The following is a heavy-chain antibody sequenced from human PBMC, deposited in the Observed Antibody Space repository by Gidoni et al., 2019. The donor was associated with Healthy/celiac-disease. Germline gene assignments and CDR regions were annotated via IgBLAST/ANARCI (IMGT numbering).Heavy chain of an antibody. CDR2: ISYDGSNK. D-gene: IGHD6-13*01. V-gene: IGHV3-30*04. J-gene: IGHJ4*02. CDR3: ARGAAGIDY. Sequence: VRQAPGKGLEWVAVISYDGSNKYYADSVKGRFTISRDNSKNTLYLQMNSLRAEDTAVYYCARGAAGIDYWGQGTLVTVSS.